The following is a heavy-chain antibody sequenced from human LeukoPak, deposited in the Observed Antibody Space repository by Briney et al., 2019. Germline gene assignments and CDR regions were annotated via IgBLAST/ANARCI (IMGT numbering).Heavy chain of an antibody. Sequence: PSETLSLTCTVSGGSISSYFWSWIRQPPGKGLEWIGYIYFSGSTTYNPSLKTRVTISVDTSKNQFSLKLSSVTAADTAVYYCARAGNTWFDPWGQGTLVTVFS. CDR2: IYFSGST. CDR1: GGSISSYF. V-gene: IGHV4-59*08. CDR3: ARAGNTWFDP. J-gene: IGHJ5*02.